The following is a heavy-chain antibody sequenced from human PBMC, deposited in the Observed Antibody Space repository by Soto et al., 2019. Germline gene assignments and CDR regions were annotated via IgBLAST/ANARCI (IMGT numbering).Heavy chain of an antibody. CDR3: ANLDMITFGGVIGPNDEFDI. CDR2: MYHSGSA. Sequence: PSDTLSLTCTFTCDSITRYYWSPITQTPVNELEWIGYMYHSGSANYNPSLKSRVTMAVDTSKNQFSLNLNSVTAADTAVYYCANLDMITFGGVIGPNDEFDIWGQGTMVT. J-gene: IGHJ3*02. D-gene: IGHD3-16*02. CDR1: CDSITRYY. V-gene: IGHV4-59*08.